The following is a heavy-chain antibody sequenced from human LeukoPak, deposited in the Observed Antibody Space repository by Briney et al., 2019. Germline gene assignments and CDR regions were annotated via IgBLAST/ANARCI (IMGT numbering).Heavy chain of an antibody. CDR2: ISGSGAST. CDR3: AKGHDIAEAGEFADY. D-gene: IGHD6-19*01. V-gene: IGHV3-23*01. Sequence: GGSLRLSCAASGFTFSSYAMSWVRQAPGKGLEWVSAISGSGASTYYADSVKGRFTLSRDNSKNTLYLQMNSLRAEDTAVYYCAKGHDIAEAGEFADYWGQGTLVAVSS. CDR1: GFTFSSYA. J-gene: IGHJ4*02.